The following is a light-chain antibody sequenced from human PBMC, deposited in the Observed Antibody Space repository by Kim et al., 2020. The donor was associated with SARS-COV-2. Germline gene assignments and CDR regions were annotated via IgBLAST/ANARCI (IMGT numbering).Light chain of an antibody. Sequence: VALGQTVRITCQGESLRSYYATWYQQKPGQAPILVIYGKNNRPSGIPDRFAGSSSGNTASLTITETQAGDEADYYCNSRDSNDNVVFGGGTKLTVL. J-gene: IGLJ3*02. V-gene: IGLV3-19*01. CDR1: SLRSYY. CDR2: GKN. CDR3: NSRDSNDNVV.